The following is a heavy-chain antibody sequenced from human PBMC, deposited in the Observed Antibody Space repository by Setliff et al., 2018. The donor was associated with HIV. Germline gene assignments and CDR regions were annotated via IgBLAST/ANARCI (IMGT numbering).Heavy chain of an antibody. CDR1: GYTFTGYY. CDR3: ARGSCSGCYLSDY. V-gene: IGHV1-2*02. J-gene: IGHJ4*02. CDR2: INPNSGGT. Sequence: ASVKVSCKASGYTFTGYYMHWVRQAPGQGLEWMGWINPNSGGTNYAQKFQGRVTMTRDTSISTAYMELSRLRSEDTAVYYCARGSCSGCYLSDYWGLGTLVTVSS. D-gene: IGHD6-19*01.